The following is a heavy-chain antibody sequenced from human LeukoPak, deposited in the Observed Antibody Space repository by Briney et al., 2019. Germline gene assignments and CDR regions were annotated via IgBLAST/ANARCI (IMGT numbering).Heavy chain of an antibody. Sequence: GASVKVSCKVSGYTLTELSMHWVRQAPGKGLEWMGGFDPEDGETIYAQKFQGRVTMTEDTSTDTAYMELSSLRSEDTAVYYCATGGIVVVTHQYGMDVWGQGTTVTVSS. J-gene: IGHJ6*02. V-gene: IGHV1-24*01. CDR2: FDPEDGET. CDR1: GYTLTELS. D-gene: IGHD3-22*01. CDR3: ATGGIVVVTHQYGMDV.